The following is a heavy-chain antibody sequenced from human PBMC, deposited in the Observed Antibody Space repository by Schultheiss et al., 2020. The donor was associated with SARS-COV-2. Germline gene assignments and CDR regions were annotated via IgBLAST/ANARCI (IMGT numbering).Heavy chain of an antibody. V-gene: IGHV4-61*08. CDR3: ARTSRDTIFGVVTQFDP. Sequence: SETLSLTCAVSGGSISSGGYSWSWIRQPPGKGLEWIGYIYYSGSTNYNPSLKSRVTISVDTSKNQFSLKLSSVTAADTAVYYCARTSRDTIFGVVTQFDPWGQGTLVTVSS. J-gene: IGHJ5*02. CDR1: GGSISSGGYS. D-gene: IGHD3-3*01. CDR2: IYYSGST.